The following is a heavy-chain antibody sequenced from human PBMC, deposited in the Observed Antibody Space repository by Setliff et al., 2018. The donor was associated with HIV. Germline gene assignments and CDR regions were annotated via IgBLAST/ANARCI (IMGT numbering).Heavy chain of an antibody. CDR1: GYTFTRHY. CDR3: ARGADTAGLPREYYYYYGMDV. CDR2: INPSGGST. J-gene: IGHJ6*02. V-gene: IGHV1-46*01. D-gene: IGHD5-18*01. Sequence: ASVKVSCKASGYTFTRHYMHWVRQAPGQGLEWMGIINPSGGSTYSAQNFQGRVTLTRDTSTSTVYMELRSLRSEDTAMYYCARGADTAGLPREYYYYYGMDVWGQGTTVTVSS.